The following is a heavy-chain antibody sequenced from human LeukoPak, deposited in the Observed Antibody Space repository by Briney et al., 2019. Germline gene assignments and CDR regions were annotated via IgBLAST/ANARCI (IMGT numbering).Heavy chain of an antibody. CDR3: ARLKTVRYFDWLPRAWFDP. V-gene: IGHV5-51*01. CDR1: GYSFTSYW. Sequence: GESLKISCKGSGYSFTSYWIGWVRQMPGKGLEWMGIIYPGDSDTRYSPSFQGQVTISADKSISTAYQQWSSLKASDTAMYYCARLKTVRYFDWLPRAWFDPWGQGTLVTVSS. J-gene: IGHJ5*02. D-gene: IGHD3-9*01. CDR2: IYPGDSDT.